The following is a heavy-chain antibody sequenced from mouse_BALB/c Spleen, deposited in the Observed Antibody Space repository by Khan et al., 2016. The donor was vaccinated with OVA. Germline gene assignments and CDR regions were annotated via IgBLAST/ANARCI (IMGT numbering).Heavy chain of an antibody. Sequence: VELVESGPGLVAPSQTLSITCTVSGFSLSNYGVHWVRQPPGKGLEWLGVIWSGGTTNHNSALMYRLTTSKDDSKSQVFLKLNSLQTADTAMYYCARPFYNGAWFAYWGQGTLVTVSA. J-gene: IGHJ3*01. CDR1: GFSLSNYG. D-gene: IGHD1-3*01. CDR3: ARPFYNGAWFAY. CDR2: IWSGGTT. V-gene: IGHV2-9*02.